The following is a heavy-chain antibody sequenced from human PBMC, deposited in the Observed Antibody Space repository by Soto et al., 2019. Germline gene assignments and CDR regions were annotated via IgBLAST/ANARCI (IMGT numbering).Heavy chain of an antibody. CDR1: GFTVSSNY. CDR2: IYSGGST. D-gene: IGHD3-10*01. J-gene: IGHJ3*02. Sequence: EVQLVESGGGLVQPGGSLRLSCAASGFTVSSNYMSWVRQAPGKGLEWVSVIYSGGSTYYEDSVKGRFTITRDNSKNKLYLQMNSLRAEDTAVYYCAIYRGVVELPDAFDIWGQGTMVTVSS. CDR3: AIYRGVVELPDAFDI. V-gene: IGHV3-66*01.